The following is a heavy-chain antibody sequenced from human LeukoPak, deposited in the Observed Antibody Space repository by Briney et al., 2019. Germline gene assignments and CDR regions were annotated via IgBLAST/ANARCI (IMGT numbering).Heavy chain of an antibody. V-gene: IGHV3-23*01. J-gene: IGHJ4*02. Sequence: PGGSLRLSCAASGLTFSSYAMSWVRQAPGKGLEWVSAISGSGGSTYYADSVKGRFTISRDNSTNTLYLQMNSLRAEDTAVYYCAKEDLYYDFWSGYYPRGPVDYWGQGALVTVSS. D-gene: IGHD3-3*01. CDR1: GLTFSSYA. CDR2: ISGSGGST. CDR3: AKEDLYYDFWSGYYPRGPVDY.